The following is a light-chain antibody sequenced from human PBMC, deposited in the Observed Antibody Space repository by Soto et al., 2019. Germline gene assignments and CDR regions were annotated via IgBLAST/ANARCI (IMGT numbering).Light chain of an antibody. CDR3: AARDDRLNGVV. V-gene: IGLV1-44*01. CDR2: SNN. Sequence: QAVVTQPPSASGTPGQRVTISCSGSSSNIGTNTVNWYQQLPGTAPKLLIYSNNQRPSGVPDRFSGSKSATSASLAISGLQSEDEADYYCAARDDRLNGVVFGGGTKVTVL. CDR1: SSNIGTNT. J-gene: IGLJ2*01.